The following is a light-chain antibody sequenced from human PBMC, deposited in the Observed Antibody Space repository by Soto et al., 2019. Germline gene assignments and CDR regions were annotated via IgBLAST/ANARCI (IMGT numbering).Light chain of an antibody. CDR3: QQYESLPLT. J-gene: IGKJ5*01. CDR2: KAS. V-gene: IGKV1-5*03. Sequence: DIQMTQSPSTLSASLGDGVAITCRACQSISAWLAWYQQKPGKSPRLLIYKASTLEIGVPSRFSGSGSGTGFTFTISSLQPEDFATYYCQQYESLPLTFGQGTRLEIK. CDR1: QSISAW.